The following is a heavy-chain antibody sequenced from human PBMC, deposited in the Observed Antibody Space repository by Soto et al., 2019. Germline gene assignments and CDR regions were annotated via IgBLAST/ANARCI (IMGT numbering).Heavy chain of an antibody. Sequence: EVQLLESGGGLVQPGGSLRLSCAASGFTFSSYAMSWVRQAPGKGLEWVSAISGSGGTTYYADSVKGRFTISRDNSKNTLYLQMNNLRAEDTAVYYCAKLSRSAYYDTSTYHWGQGTLVTVSS. CDR3: AKLSRSAYYDTSTYH. J-gene: IGHJ4*02. D-gene: IGHD3-22*01. CDR2: ISGSGGTT. CDR1: GFTFSSYA. V-gene: IGHV3-23*01.